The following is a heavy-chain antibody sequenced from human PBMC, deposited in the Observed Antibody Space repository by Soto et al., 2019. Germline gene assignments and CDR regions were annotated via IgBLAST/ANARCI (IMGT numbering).Heavy chain of an antibody. CDR1: GFTFSTYA. D-gene: IGHD3-10*01. V-gene: IGHV3-30-3*01. J-gene: IGHJ6*02. CDR3: ARERNPETGRYYSYYYGLDV. CDR2: ISNDGSNK. Sequence: QVQLVESGGGVVQPGRSLRLSCVASGFTFSTYAMHWVRQAPGKGLEWVAVISNDGSNKYYAESVKGRFTISRENSKTTLGLKMSSVSTEDTAVYYCARERNPETGRYYSYYYGLDVWGQGTTVTGFS.